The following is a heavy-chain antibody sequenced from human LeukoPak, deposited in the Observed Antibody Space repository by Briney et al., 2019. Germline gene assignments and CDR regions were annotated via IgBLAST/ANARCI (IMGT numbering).Heavy chain of an antibody. Sequence: PSETLSLTCTVSGGSISSYYWSWIRQPPGKGLEWIGYIYYSGSTNYNPSLKSRVTISVDTSKNQFSLKLSSVTAADTAVYYCARPSGYGEYFQHWGQGTLVTVSS. J-gene: IGHJ1*01. D-gene: IGHD3-3*01. CDR1: GGSISSYY. CDR2: IYYSGST. CDR3: ARPSGYGEYFQH. V-gene: IGHV4-59*01.